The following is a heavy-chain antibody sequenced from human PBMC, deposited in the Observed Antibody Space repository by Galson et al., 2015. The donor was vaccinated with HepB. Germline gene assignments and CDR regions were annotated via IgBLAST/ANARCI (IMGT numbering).Heavy chain of an antibody. CDR2: VSTDTGDT. V-gene: IGHV1-18*01. Sequence: WMAWVSTDTGDTDYAQKFQDRVTMTTDTFTTTAYMELRSLRSDDTAVYYCARGQVRWYFDLWGRGTLVTVSS. J-gene: IGHJ2*01. CDR3: ARGQVRWYFDL.